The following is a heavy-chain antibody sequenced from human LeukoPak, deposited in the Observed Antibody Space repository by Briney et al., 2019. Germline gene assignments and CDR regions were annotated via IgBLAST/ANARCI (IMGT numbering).Heavy chain of an antibody. D-gene: IGHD1-26*01. CDR1: GDIFNSYS. J-gene: IGHJ6*03. Sequence: SVKVSCEASGDIFNSYSISWVRQAPGQGLEWMGGIIPIFGSANYAQNFQGRVTFTTDQSTSTAYMELSSLSSEDTAVYYCARVGRSRGSLPNSYYYMDVWGKGTTVTVSS. CDR3: ARVGRSRGSLPNSYYYMDV. CDR2: IIPIFGSA. V-gene: IGHV1-69*05.